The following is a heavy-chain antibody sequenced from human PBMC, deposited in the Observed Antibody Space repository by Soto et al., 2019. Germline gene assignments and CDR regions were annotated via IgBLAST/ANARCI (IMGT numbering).Heavy chain of an antibody. CDR3: AKDVVRVAVSRGMDV. V-gene: IGHV3-30*18. CDR1: GFTFSSYG. J-gene: IGHJ6*02. D-gene: IGHD2-15*01. Sequence: QVQLVESGGGVVQPGRSLRLSCAASGFTFSSYGMHWVRQAPGKGLEWVAVISYDGSNKYYADSVKGRFTISRDNSXTTLYLQMNSLRAEDTAVYYCAKDVVRVAVSRGMDVWGQGTTVTVSS. CDR2: ISYDGSNK.